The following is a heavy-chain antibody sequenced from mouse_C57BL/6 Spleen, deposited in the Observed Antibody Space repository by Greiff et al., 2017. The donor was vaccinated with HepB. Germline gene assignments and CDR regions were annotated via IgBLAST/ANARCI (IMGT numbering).Heavy chain of an antibody. CDR3: ATTMVTTGYFDY. V-gene: IGHV1-64*01. D-gene: IGHD2-2*01. Sequence: VQLQQPGAELVKPGASVKLSCKASGYTFTSYWMHWVKQRPGQGLEWIGMIHPNSGSTNYNEKFKSKATLTVDKSSSTAYMQLSSLTSEDSAVYYCATTMVTTGYFDYWGQGTTLTVSS. CDR1: GYTFTSYW. J-gene: IGHJ2*01. CDR2: IHPNSGST.